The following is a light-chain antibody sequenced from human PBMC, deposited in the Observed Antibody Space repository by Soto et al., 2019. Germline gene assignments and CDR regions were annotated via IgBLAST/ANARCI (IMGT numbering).Light chain of an antibody. CDR2: EVN. CDR1: SSDVGGYEY. V-gene: IGLV2-14*01. J-gene: IGLJ1*01. CDR3: SSYADSANYV. Sequence: QSVLTQPASVSGSPGQSITISCTGTSSDVGGYEYVSWYQQYPGKAPKLMIYEVNNRPSGVSHRFSGSKSGNTASLTISGLQAEDEADYYCSSYADSANYVFG.